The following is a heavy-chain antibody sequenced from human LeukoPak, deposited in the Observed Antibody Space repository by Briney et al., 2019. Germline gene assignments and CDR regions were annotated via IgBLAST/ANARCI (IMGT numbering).Heavy chain of an antibody. Sequence: GRSLRLSCAASGFTFSGYGMHWVRQAPGKGLVWVSRIKGDGSITNYADSVKGRFTISRDNAKNTLYLQMNSLRAEDTAVYYCARENWYLDYWGQGTLVTVSS. V-gene: IGHV3-74*01. CDR1: GFTFSGYG. J-gene: IGHJ4*02. CDR3: ARENWYLDY. CDR2: IKGDGSIT. D-gene: IGHD1-1*01.